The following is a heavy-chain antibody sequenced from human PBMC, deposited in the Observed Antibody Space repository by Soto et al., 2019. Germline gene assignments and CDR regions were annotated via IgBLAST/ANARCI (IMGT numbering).Heavy chain of an antibody. CDR3: AKDVKWELGGGYYLGLDV. D-gene: IGHD1-26*01. J-gene: IGHJ6*02. CDR2: ISWNSGSI. CDR1: GFTFDDYA. V-gene: IGHV3-9*01. Sequence: EVQLVESGGGLAQPGRSLRLSCAASGFTFDDYAMHWVRQAPGKGLEWVSGISWNSGSIDYADSVKGRLTISRDNAKNSLYLQMNSLRPEDTALYYCAKDVKWELGGGYYLGLDVWGQGTTVTVSS.